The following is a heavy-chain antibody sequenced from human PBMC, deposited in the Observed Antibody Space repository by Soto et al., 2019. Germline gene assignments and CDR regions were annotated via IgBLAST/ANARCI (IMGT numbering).Heavy chain of an antibody. V-gene: IGHV1-3*01. CDR2: INAGNGNT. Sequence: ASVKVSCKASGYAFTSYAMHWVRQAPGQRLEWMGWINAGNGNTKYSQKFQGRVTITRDTSASTAYMELSSLRSEDTAVYYCARAGPSYCSSTSCQAMFYYGMDVWGQGTTVTVSS. D-gene: IGHD2-2*01. J-gene: IGHJ6*02. CDR3: ARAGPSYCSSTSCQAMFYYGMDV. CDR1: GYAFTSYA.